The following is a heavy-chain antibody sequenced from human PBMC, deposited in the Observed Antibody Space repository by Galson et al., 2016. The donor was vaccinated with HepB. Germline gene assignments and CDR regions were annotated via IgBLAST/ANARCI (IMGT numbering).Heavy chain of an antibody. Sequence: LRLSCAASGLTFSSCAMYWVRQAPGKGLEWIGNIYYSGTTYYNPSLKSRVTMSVDTSKKQFSLRLSSVTAADTAVYYCAGLGGYYSHDAFDIWGQGTMVTVSS. D-gene: IGHD3-3*01. CDR1: GLTFSSCAMY. V-gene: IGHV4-39*01. CDR3: AGLGGYYSHDAFDI. J-gene: IGHJ3*02. CDR2: IYYSGTT.